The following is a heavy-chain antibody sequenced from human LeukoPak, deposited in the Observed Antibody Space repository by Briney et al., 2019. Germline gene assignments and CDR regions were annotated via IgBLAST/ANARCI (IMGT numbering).Heavy chain of an antibody. Sequence: PGTSLRLSCAASGFTIRNHGMHWVRQAPGKGLEWVAVIWYDASNTLYADSVKGRFTISRDNSRNTLHMQMNSLRAEDTAVYYCERDRQLQYFDYWGQGTLVTVSS. D-gene: IGHD3-9*01. CDR2: IWYDASNT. J-gene: IGHJ4*02. CDR3: ERDRQLQYFDY. CDR1: GFTIRNHG. V-gene: IGHV3-33*01.